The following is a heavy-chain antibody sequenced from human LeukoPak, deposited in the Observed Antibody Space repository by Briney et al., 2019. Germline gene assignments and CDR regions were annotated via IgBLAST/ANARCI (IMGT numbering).Heavy chain of an antibody. CDR2: IYYSGST. Sequence: EPSETPSLTYTVSGGSISSSSYYWGWIRQPPGKGLEWIGSIYYSGSTYYNPSLKSRVTISVDTSKNQFSLKLSSVTAADTAVYYCARSGVVIAARPVYFDYWGQGTLVTVSS. V-gene: IGHV4-39*01. J-gene: IGHJ4*02. D-gene: IGHD6-6*01. CDR1: GGSISSSSYY. CDR3: ARSGVVIAARPVYFDY.